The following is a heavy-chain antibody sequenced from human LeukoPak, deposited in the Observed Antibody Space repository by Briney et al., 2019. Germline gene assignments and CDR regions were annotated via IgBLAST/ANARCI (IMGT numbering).Heavy chain of an antibody. D-gene: IGHD3-10*01. CDR1: GGSISSYY. CDR2: IYYSGST. J-gene: IGHJ4*02. Sequence: SETLSLTCSVSGGSISSYYWSWIRQPPGKGLEWIGYIYYSGSTNYNPSLKSRVTISVDTSKNQFSLKLSSVTAADTAVYYCARDAGVYFDYWGQGTLVTVSS. V-gene: IGHV4-59*01. CDR3: ARDAGVYFDY.